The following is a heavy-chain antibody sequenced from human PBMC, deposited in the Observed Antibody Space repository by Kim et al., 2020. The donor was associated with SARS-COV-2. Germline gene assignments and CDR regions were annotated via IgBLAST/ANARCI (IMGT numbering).Heavy chain of an antibody. Sequence: GGSLRLSCAASGFTFSDSYMSWIRQAPGKGLEWVSYISSSSSYTKYADSVKGRFTISRDNAKKSLYVQMNSLRAEDTAVYYCARHWGDLGGANDAFDIWGRGTMVTVSS. V-gene: IGHV3-11*03. CDR2: ISSSSSYT. CDR3: ARHWGDLGGANDAFDI. J-gene: IGHJ3*02. CDR1: GFTFSDSY. D-gene: IGHD3-16*01.